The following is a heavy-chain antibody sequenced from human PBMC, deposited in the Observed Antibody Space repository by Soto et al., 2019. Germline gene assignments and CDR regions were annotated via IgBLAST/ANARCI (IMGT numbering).Heavy chain of an antibody. CDR3: ARQSIAPLWFDP. CDR2: IYYSGST. V-gene: IGHV4-61*01. Sequence: SETLSLTCTVSGGSVSSGSYYWSWIRQPPGKGLEWIGYIYYSGSTNYNPSLKSRVTISVDTSKNQFSLKLSSVTAADTAVYYCARQSIAPLWFDPWGQGTLVTVSS. J-gene: IGHJ5*02. CDR1: GGSVSSGSYY. D-gene: IGHD6-6*01.